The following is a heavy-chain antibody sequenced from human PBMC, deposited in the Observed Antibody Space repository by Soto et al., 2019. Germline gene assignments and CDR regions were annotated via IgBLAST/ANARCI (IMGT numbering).Heavy chain of an antibody. CDR2: IIPILGIA. V-gene: IGHV1-69*02. Sequence: QVQLVQSGAEVKKPGSSVKVSCKASGGTFSSYTISWVRQAPGQGLEWMGRIIPILGIANYAQKFQGRVTITADKSTRTAYMELSSLRSEDTAVYYCATGYYDFWSGPGFDPWGQGTLVTVSS. CDR1: GGTFSSYT. J-gene: IGHJ5*02. CDR3: ATGYYDFWSGPGFDP. D-gene: IGHD3-3*01.